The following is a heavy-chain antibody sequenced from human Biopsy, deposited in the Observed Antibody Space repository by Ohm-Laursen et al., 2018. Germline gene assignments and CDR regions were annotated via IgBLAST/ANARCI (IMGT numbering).Heavy chain of an antibody. J-gene: IGHJ5*02. Sequence: SVKVSCKSSGYSFSTYDVNWVRQARGQGLEWMGWMIPSSGKTGYAQRFQGRVTLTMNTSISTAYMELSGLRSEDTAVYFCARGYSRRVSIFEASIYWFDTWGQGTLVTASS. CDR1: GYSFSTYD. CDR2: MIPSSGKT. CDR3: ARGYSRRVSIFEASIYWFDT. D-gene: IGHD6-6*01. V-gene: IGHV1-8*01.